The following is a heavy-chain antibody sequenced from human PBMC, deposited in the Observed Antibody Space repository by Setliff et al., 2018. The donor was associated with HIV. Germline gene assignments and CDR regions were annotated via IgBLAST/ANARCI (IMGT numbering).Heavy chain of an antibody. CDR1: GFTFRTYG. Sequence: GGSLRPSCAASGFTFRTYGMHWVRQAPGKGLEWVSYISGPGRSIFYSDSVKGRFTISRDNAKKFLYLQMNSLRAEDTAVYYCMTRELGSAGWGQGTLVTVSS. CDR2: ISGPGRSI. CDR3: MTRELGSAG. V-gene: IGHV3-48*01. J-gene: IGHJ4*02. D-gene: IGHD6-13*01.